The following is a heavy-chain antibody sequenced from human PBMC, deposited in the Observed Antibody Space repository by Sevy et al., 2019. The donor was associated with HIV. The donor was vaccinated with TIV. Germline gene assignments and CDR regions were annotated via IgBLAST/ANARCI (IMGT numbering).Heavy chain of an antibody. D-gene: IGHD6-13*01. V-gene: IGHV3-23*01. CDR1: GFTFSSYV. CDR3: AKGDSTFYGMDV. Sequence: GGSLRLSCAASGFTFSSYVMNWVRQAPGKGLEWVSAISGSAGSTYYADSVKGRFTISRDNSKNTLYLQMNSLRVEDTAVYYCAKGDSTFYGMDVWGQGTTVTVSS. CDR2: ISGSAGST. J-gene: IGHJ6*02.